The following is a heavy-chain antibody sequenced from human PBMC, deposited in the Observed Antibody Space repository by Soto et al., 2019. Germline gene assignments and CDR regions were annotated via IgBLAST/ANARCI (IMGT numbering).Heavy chain of an antibody. J-gene: IGHJ2*01. V-gene: IGHV4-4*02. CDR3: ARGGGGNTHWYFDL. CDR2: IYHSGDT. Sequence: QVQLQESGPGLLKPSGTLSLTCAVSGGSISSNKWWSWVRQPPGKGLVWIGEIYHSGDTNYNPSLNSQDTVSVDKSNNQFSLKLSSVPDADTAVYLCARGGGGNTHWYFDLWGRGTLVSVSS. D-gene: IGHD2-15*01. CDR1: GGSISSNKW.